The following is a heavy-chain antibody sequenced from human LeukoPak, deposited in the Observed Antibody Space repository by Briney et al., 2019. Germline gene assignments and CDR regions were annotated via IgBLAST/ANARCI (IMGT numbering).Heavy chain of an antibody. Sequence: PSQTLSLTCTVSGGSISSGDYYWRWIRQPPGKGLEWIGYIYYSGSTYYNPSLKSRVTTSIDTSKNQFSLKMSSVTAADTAVYYCVREVKGYGSSWYQNWFDPWGQGTLVTVSS. J-gene: IGHJ5*02. V-gene: IGHV4-30-4*01. CDR1: GGSISSGDYY. CDR3: VREVKGYGSSWYQNWFDP. D-gene: IGHD6-13*01. CDR2: IYYSGST.